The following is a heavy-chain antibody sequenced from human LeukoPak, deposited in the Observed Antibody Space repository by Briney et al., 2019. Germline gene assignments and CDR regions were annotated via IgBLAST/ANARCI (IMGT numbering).Heavy chain of an antibody. J-gene: IGHJ3*02. Sequence: SVKVSCKASGGTFSSYAISWVRQAPGQGLEWMGGIIPIFGTANYAQKFQGRVTITADKSTSTAYMELSSLRSEDTAVYYCASEVRFGGAFDIWGQGTMVTVSS. CDR3: ASEVRFGGAFDI. V-gene: IGHV1-69*06. CDR2: IIPIFGTA. CDR1: GGTFSSYA. D-gene: IGHD4-23*01.